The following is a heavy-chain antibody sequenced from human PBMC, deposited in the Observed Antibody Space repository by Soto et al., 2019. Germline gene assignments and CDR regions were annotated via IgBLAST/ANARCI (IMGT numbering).Heavy chain of an antibody. CDR3: ARDHGDDFWSGPYYYYYGMDV. CDR2: ISAYNGNT. D-gene: IGHD3-3*01. Sequence: ASVKVSCKASGYTFTSYGISWVRQAPGQGLEWMGWISAYNGNTNYAQKLQGRVTMTTDTSTSTAYMELRSLRSDDTAVYYCARDHGDDFWSGPYYYYYGMDVWGQGTTVTVSS. CDR1: GYTFTSYG. J-gene: IGHJ6*02. V-gene: IGHV1-18*01.